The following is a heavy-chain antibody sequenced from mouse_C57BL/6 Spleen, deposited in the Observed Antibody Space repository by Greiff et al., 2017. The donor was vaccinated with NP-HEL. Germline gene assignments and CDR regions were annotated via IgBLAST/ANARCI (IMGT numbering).Heavy chain of an antibody. J-gene: IGHJ1*03. V-gene: IGHV1-62-2*01. CDR1: GYTFTEYT. CDR2: FYPGSGSI. D-gene: IGHD1-1*01. Sequence: VQLQQSGAELVKPGASVKLSCKASGYTFTEYTIHWVKQRSGQGLEWIGWFYPGSGSIKYNEKFKDKATLTADKSSSTVYMELSRLTSEDSAVYFCARHELLTTVVATEWYFDVWGTGTTVTVSS. CDR3: ARHELLTTVVATEWYFDV.